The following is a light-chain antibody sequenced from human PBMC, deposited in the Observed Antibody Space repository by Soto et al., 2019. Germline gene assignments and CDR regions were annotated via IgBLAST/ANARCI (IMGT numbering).Light chain of an antibody. CDR2: DVS. CDR3: SSYTTSNTRQIV. V-gene: IGLV2-14*03. J-gene: IGLJ1*01. CDR1: SSDVGGYNY. Sequence: QAVLTQPASVSGSPGQSITISCTGPSSDVGGYNYVSWYQHHPGKAPKLIIYDVSNRPSGVSIRFSGSKSDSTASLTISGLQPEDEADYHCSSYTTSNTRQIVFGTGTKVTVL.